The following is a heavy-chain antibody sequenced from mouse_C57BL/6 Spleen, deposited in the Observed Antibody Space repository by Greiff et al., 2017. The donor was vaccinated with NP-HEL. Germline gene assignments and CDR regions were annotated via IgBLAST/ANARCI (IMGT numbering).Heavy chain of an antibody. Sequence: VQLQQSGPELVKPGASVKISCKASGYSFTGYYMNWVKQSPEKSLEWIGEINPSTGGTTYNQKFKAKATLTVDKSSSTAYMQLKSLTSEDSAVYYCARMNYGSSYHYFDYWGQGTTLTVSS. D-gene: IGHD1-1*01. CDR3: ARMNYGSSYHYFDY. CDR1: GYSFTGYY. V-gene: IGHV1-42*01. CDR2: INPSTGGT. J-gene: IGHJ2*01.